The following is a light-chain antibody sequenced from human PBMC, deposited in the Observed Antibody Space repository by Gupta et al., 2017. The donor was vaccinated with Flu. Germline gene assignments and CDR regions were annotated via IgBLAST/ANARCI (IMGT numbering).Light chain of an antibody. J-gene: IGKJ1*01. CDR2: GAS. V-gene: IGKV3-20*01. CDR3: QQYGSSPWA. Sequence: GTLSLSPGERATLSCRASQSVSSSYLAWYQQKPGQAPRLLIYGASSRATGIPDRFSGSGSGTDFTLTISRLEPEDFAVYYCQQYGSSPWAFGQGTKVEIK. CDR1: QSVSSSY.